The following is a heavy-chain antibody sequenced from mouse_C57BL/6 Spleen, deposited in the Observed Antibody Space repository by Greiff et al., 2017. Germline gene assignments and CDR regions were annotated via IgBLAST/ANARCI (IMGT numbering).Heavy chain of an antibody. CDR3: ARTEDYYDYDPAGFAY. CDR1: GYTFTSYW. Sequence: QVQLQQPGAELVRPGTSVKLSCKASGYTFTSYWLHWVKQRPGQGLEWIGVIDPSDSYTNYNQKFKGKATLTVDTSSSTAYMQLSSLTSEDSAVYYCARTEDYYDYDPAGFAYWGQGTLVTVSA. J-gene: IGHJ3*01. D-gene: IGHD2-4*01. CDR2: IDPSDSYT. V-gene: IGHV1-59*01.